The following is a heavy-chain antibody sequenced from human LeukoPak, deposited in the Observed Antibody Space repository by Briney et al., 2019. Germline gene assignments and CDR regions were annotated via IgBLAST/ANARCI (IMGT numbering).Heavy chain of an antibody. J-gene: IGHJ4*02. CDR2: INLSGGST. Sequence: ASVKVSCKASGYTFTSYYMHWVRQAPGQGLEWMGIINLSGGSTSYAQKFQGRVTMTRDTSTSTVYMELSSLRSGDTAVYYCARDTQLEYLDYWGQGTLVTVSS. D-gene: IGHD6-13*01. CDR3: ARDTQLEYLDY. CDR1: GYTFTSYY. V-gene: IGHV1-46*01.